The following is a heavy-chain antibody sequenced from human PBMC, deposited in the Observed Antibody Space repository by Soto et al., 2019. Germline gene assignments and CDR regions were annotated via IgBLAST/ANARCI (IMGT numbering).Heavy chain of an antibody. CDR3: ARMKVDSYQFYYAMDV. V-gene: IGHV2-26*01. Sequence: QVTLKESGPALVKPTETLTLTCTVSGFSLTTGKMGVSWIRQPPGKALERLAHIFSDNERSYSTSLQGRLTISKDTSGSQVVLSMTNVDPVDTATYYCARMKVDSYQFYYAMDVWGQGTMVTVSS. CDR1: GFSLTTGKMG. J-gene: IGHJ6*02. D-gene: IGHD3-9*01. CDR2: IFSDNER.